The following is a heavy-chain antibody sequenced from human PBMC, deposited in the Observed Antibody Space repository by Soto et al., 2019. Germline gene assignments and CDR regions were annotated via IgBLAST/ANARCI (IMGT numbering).Heavy chain of an antibody. D-gene: IGHD1-26*01. V-gene: IGHV1-69*01. CDR3: ARDGGRHSGGIDY. CDR1: GGTFSSYS. J-gene: IGHJ4*02. CDR2: INPIFGTA. Sequence: QVQLVQSGAEVKKPGSSVKVSCKASGGTFSSYSINWVRQAPGQGLEWMGEINPIFGTANYAQKFQGRVTITADESTGTAYMELSSLRSEDTAVDCCARDGGRHSGGIDYWGQGTLVTVSS.